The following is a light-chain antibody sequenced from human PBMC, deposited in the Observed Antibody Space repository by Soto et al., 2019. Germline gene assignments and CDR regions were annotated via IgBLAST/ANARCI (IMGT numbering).Light chain of an antibody. J-gene: IGKJ2*01. CDR1: QSISSG. V-gene: IGKV1-5*03. CDR2: KAS. Sequence: DVQMTQAPSTLSASGVDRVTITCRSSQSISSGLAWYQQKPGKAPKLLIYKASSSESGVPSRFSGSGSGTEFTLTISSLQHDDFETYYCQQYNSYLYTCGQGTKLEIK. CDR3: QQYNSYLYT.